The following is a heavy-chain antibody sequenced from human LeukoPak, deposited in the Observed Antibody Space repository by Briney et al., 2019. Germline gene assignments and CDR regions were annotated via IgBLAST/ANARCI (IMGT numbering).Heavy chain of an antibody. J-gene: IGHJ6*04. CDR3: ARLLLWFGELPYGMDV. CDR1: GYSFTSYW. D-gene: IGHD3-10*01. V-gene: IGHV5-51*01. Sequence: PGESLKIYCKGSGYSFTSYWIGGVRQMPGKGLEWMGIIYPGDSDTRYSPSFQGQVTISADKSISTAYLQWSSLKASDTAMYYCARLLLWFGELPYGMDVWGKGTTVTVSS. CDR2: IYPGDSDT.